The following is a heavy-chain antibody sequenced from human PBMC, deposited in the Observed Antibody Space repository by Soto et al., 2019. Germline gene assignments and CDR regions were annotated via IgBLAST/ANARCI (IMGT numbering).Heavy chain of an antibody. CDR3: AKDGASSTPSYYYGMDV. V-gene: IGHV3-30*18. J-gene: IGHJ6*02. D-gene: IGHD2-2*01. CDR2: ISYDGSNK. Sequence: GGSLRLSCAASGFTFSSYGMHWVRQAPGKGLEWVAVISYDGSNKYYADSVKGRFTISRDNSKNTLYLQMNSLRAEDTAVYCCAKDGASSTPSYYYGMDVWGQGTTVTVSS. CDR1: GFTFSSYG.